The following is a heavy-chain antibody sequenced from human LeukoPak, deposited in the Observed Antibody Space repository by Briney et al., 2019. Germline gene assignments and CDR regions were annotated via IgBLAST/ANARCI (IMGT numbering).Heavy chain of an antibody. CDR1: GYTFTGYY. CDR2: INPNNGGT. J-gene: IGHJ4*02. D-gene: IGHD5-12*01. Sequence: ASVKISCKASGYTFTGYYIHWVRQAPGQGLEWMGWINPNNGGTNYAQKFQGRVTMTRDTSISTAYMELNRLTSDDTAVYYCARDKYTGYETFDYWGQGTPVTVSS. CDR3: ARDKYTGYETFDY. V-gene: IGHV1-2*02.